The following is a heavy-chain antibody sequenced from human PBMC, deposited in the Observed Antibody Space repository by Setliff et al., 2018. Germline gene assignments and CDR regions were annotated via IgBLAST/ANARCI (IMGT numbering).Heavy chain of an antibody. Sequence: PSETLSLTCVVDGMSFSEHYWAWIRQSPGKGLEWIGEISHTGSTNYNPSLKSRVTISINTSKKQFSLKLTSVTAADTAIYYCARDVGMTTATMDRFQDWGHGTLVTVSS. D-gene: IGHD4-4*01. CDR2: ISHTGST. J-gene: IGHJ1*01. CDR3: ARDVGMTTATMDRFQD. V-gene: IGHV4-34*01. CDR1: GMSFSEHY.